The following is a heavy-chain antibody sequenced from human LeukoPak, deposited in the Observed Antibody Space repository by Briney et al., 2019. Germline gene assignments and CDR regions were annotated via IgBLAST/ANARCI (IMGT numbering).Heavy chain of an antibody. CDR2: IYSGGST. CDR3: TSPRGLGIYYFDY. J-gene: IGHJ4*02. Sequence: GGSLRLSCAASGSTVSSNYMSWVRQAPGKGLEWVSVIYSGGSTDYADSVKGRFTISRDNSKNTLYLQMNSLRAEDTAIYYCTSPRGLGIYYFDYWGQGTLVTVSS. D-gene: IGHD1-26*01. V-gene: IGHV3-53*01. CDR1: GSTVSSNY.